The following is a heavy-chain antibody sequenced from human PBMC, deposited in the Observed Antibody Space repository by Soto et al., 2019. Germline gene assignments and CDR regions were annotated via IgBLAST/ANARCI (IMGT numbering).Heavy chain of an antibody. CDR2: INPNSGGT. CDR1: GYTFTGYY. D-gene: IGHD3-9*01. V-gene: IGHV1-2*04. J-gene: IGHJ6*03. CDR3: ARADTYYYYMDV. Sequence: ASVKVSCKASGYTFTGYYMHWVRQAPGQGLEWMGWINPNSGGTNYAQKFQGWVTMTRDTSISTAYMELSSVTAADTAVYYCARADTYYYYMDVWGKGTTVTVSS.